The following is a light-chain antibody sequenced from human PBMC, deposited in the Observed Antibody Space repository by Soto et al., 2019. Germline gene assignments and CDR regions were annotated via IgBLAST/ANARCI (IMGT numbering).Light chain of an antibody. CDR1: SSDIGRYNF. V-gene: IGLV2-14*01. CDR2: EAT. Sequence: QSALTQPASMSGSPGQSITISCTGTSSDIGRYNFVSWYQHHPGKAPKLIIYEATKRPSGVSYRFSGSKSGKTASLTISGLQAEDEADYYCTSYTITSPYVFGTGTKLTVL. CDR3: TSYTITSPYV. J-gene: IGLJ1*01.